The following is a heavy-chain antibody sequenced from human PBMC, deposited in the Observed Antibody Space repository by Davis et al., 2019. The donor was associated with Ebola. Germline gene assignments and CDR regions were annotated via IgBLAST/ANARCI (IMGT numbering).Heavy chain of an antibody. Sequence: ASVKVSCEASGYTFTSYDINWVRQATGQGLEWMGWMNPNSGNTGYAQKFQGRVTMTRNTSISTAYMELSSLTSEDTAVYYCARGRTSRNWFDPWGQGTLVTVSS. V-gene: IGHV1-8*01. CDR1: GYTFTSYD. CDR3: ARGRTSRNWFDP. J-gene: IGHJ5*02. CDR2: MNPNSGNT.